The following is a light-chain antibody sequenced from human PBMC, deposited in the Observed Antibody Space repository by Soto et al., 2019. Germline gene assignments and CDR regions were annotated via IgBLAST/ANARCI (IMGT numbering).Light chain of an antibody. CDR3: QQYNSYPWT. Sequence: DIQMTQSPSTLSASLGDRVTITCRASQSISSWLAWYQQQPGKTPKVLIYTASSLESGVPSRFSGSGSGTECTRTILSLQPDDFATYYCQQYNSYPWTFGQGTKVEIK. J-gene: IGKJ1*01. CDR1: QSISSW. V-gene: IGKV1-5*03. CDR2: TAS.